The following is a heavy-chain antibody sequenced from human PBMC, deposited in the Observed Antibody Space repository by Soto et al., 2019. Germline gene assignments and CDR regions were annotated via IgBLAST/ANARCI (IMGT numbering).Heavy chain of an antibody. CDR1: GFTFSNFG. V-gene: IGHV3-30*03. CDR2: ISHDGSNK. D-gene: IGHD6-19*01. J-gene: IGHJ4*02. CDR3: AVRAVAAPPDYFDF. Sequence: PGGSLRLSCAASGFTFSNFGIHWVRQAPGKGLEWVAVISHDGSNKYYADSVKGRFTISRDNSKNTLYMHMNSLRTEDTAVYYCAVRAVAAPPDYFDFWGQGTLVTVSS.